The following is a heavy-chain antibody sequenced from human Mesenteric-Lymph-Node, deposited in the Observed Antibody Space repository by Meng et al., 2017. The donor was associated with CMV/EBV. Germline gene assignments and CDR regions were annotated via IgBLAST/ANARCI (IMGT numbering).Heavy chain of an antibody. CDR3: ARGGNDFWSSNGYSFYLDY. J-gene: IGHJ4*02. V-gene: IGHV3-53*01. CDR2: IYGVGRT. Sequence: GESLKISCVVSGFTVTANYMSWVRQAPGKGLEWVSVIYGVGRTHYADSVKGRFTISRDSSKNTLYLQMSSLRADDTAVYYCARGGNDFWSSNGYSFYLDYWGQGPLVTVSS. D-gene: IGHD3-3*01. CDR1: GFTVTANY.